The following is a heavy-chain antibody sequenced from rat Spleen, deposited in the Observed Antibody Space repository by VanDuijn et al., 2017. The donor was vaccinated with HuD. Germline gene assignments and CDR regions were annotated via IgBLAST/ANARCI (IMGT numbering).Heavy chain of an antibody. D-gene: IGHD4-1*01. J-gene: IGHJ2*01. V-gene: IGHV3-3*01. CDR3: ARWDIYNTPFDY. CDR2: INSAGTT. Sequence: EVQLQESGPGLVKPSQSLSLTCSVTGYSISSSYKWNWIRRFPQNKLEWMGYINSAGTTNYNPSLKSRISISRDTSKNQFFLQVNSVTTEDTATYYCARWDIYNTPFDYWGRGVMVTVSS. CDR1: GYSISSSYK.